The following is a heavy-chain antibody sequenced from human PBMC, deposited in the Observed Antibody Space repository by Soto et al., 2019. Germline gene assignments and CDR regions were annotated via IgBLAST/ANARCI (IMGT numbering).Heavy chain of an antibody. CDR2: IYYSGST. V-gene: IGHV4-59*01. D-gene: IGHD4-4*01. CDR3: ARGGLLTTWEGWDWFDP. J-gene: IGHJ5*02. Sequence: SETLSLTCTVSGGSIISYYWSWIRQPPGKGLEWIGYIYYSGSTNYNPSLKSRVTISVDTSKNQFSLKLSSVTAADTAVYYCARGGLLTTWEGWDWFDPWGQGTLVTVSS. CDR1: GGSIISYY.